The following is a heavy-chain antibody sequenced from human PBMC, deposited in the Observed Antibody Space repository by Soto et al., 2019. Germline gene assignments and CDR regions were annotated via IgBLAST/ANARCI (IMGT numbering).Heavy chain of an antibody. V-gene: IGHV4-4*02. D-gene: IGHD2-15*01. CDR3: ARKYSRGAFDI. CDR2: IYHTGSP. CDR1: GGSISSTNW. Sequence: SETLSLTCAVSGGSISSTNWWTWVRQTPGKGLEWIGEIYHTGSPTYSPSLRGRATISVDKSNNQFSLKLSSVTAVDTAVYYCARKYSRGAFDIWGQGTMVTVSS. J-gene: IGHJ3*02.